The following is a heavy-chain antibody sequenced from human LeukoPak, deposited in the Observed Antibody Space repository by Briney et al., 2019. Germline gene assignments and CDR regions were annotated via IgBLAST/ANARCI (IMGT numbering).Heavy chain of an antibody. CDR3: AAPVERSSIDY. D-gene: IGHD1-26*01. CDR1: GFTFSSYE. Sequence: GGSLRLSCAASGFTFSSYEMNWVRQAPGKGLEWVSYISSSSSYMYYADSVKGRFTISRDNVKNSLYLQMNSLRAEDTAVYYCAAPVERSSIDYWGQGTLVTVSS. J-gene: IGHJ4*02. V-gene: IGHV3-21*05. CDR2: ISSSSSYM.